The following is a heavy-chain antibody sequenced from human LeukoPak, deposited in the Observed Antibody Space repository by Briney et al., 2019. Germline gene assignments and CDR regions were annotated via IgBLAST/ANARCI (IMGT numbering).Heavy chain of an antibody. Sequence: GGSLRLSCAAPGFSFSNAWMSWVRQAPGKGLEWVGRIKRKTDGGTTDYAAPVKGRFTISRDDSKNTLYLQMNSLKTEDTAVYYCTAVFFWSGYYTGFNYYYYMDVWGKGTTVTVSS. V-gene: IGHV3-15*01. D-gene: IGHD3-3*01. CDR3: TAVFFWSGYYTGFNYYYYMDV. CDR1: GFSFSNAW. J-gene: IGHJ6*03. CDR2: IKRKTDGGTT.